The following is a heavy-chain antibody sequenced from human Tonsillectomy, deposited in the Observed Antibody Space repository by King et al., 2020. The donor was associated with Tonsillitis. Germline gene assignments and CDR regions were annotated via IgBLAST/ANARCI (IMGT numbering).Heavy chain of an antibody. J-gene: IGHJ2*01. CDR3: ARAGGDSSSWYFDL. Sequence: QLVQSGAEVKKPGASVKVSCKASGNTFTGYYMHWVRQAPGQGLEWMGRINPNSGGTNYAQKFQGRVTMTRDKSISTAYMKLSRLRSDDTVVYYCARAGGDSSSWYFDLWGRGTLVTVSS. CDR2: INPNSGGT. CDR1: GNTFTGYY. V-gene: IGHV1-2*05. D-gene: IGHD6-13*01.